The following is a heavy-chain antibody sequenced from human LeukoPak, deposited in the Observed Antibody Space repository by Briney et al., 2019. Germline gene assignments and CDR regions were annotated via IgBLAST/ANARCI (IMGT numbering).Heavy chain of an antibody. V-gene: IGHV3-23*01. D-gene: IGHD1-26*01. Sequence: GGSLRLSCAASGFTFGSYAMSWVRQAPGKGLEWVSAISGSGGSTYYADSVKGRFTISRDSSKNTLYLQMNSLRAEDTAVYYCAKDLGLVGATTFDYWGQGTLVTVSS. CDR2: ISGSGGST. J-gene: IGHJ4*02. CDR1: GFTFGSYA. CDR3: AKDLGLVGATTFDY.